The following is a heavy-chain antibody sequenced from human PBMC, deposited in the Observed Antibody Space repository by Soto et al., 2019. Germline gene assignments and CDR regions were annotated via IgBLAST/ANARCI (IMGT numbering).Heavy chain of an antibody. CDR2: ISHRGTTS. D-gene: IGHD4-17*01. J-gene: IGHJ2*01. CDR3: ARGYGDYACWYFDL. CDR1: GGSISSGDYF. V-gene: IGHV4-30-4*01. Sequence: QVQLQESGPGLVKPSQTLALTCTVSGGSISSGDYFWSRDRQPPGQGLEWIGSISHRGTTSYCTPSLKSRITISADTSKNHFSLKLYAVTAADTAVYFCARGYGDYACWYFDLWGRGTLVTVSS.